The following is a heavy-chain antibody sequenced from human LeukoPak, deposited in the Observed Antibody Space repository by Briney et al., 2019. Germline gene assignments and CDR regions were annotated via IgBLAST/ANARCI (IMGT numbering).Heavy chain of an antibody. CDR1: GFTFSSYG. Sequence: GGSLRLSCAASGFTFSSYGMHWVRQAPGKGLEWVAYIQYDGSNEQYADSVKCRFSISRDSSKNILYLQMNSLRAEDTTIYYCAKDRCSNGIGCYYYYMDVWGKGTTVTISS. J-gene: IGHJ6*03. V-gene: IGHV3-30*02. D-gene: IGHD2-8*01. CDR3: AKDRCSNGIGCYYYYMDV. CDR2: IQYDGSNE.